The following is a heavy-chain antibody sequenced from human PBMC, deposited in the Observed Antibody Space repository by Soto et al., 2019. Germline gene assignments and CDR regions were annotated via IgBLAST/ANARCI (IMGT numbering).Heavy chain of an antibody. CDR1: GYTFTSYY. Sequence: QVQLVQSGAEVRAPGASVKVSCKASGYTFTSYYIHWVRQAPGQGLGWMGIINPSGGNPGYAQKFQGRVTMTRDTSTSTVYMELSSLRSEDTAVYYCAREADDFDIWGQGTMVTVSS. V-gene: IGHV1-46*01. CDR3: AREADDFDI. J-gene: IGHJ3*02. CDR2: INPSGGNP.